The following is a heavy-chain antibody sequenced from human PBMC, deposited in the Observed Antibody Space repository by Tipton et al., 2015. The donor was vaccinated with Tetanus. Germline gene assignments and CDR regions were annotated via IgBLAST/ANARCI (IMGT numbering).Heavy chain of an antibody. CDR1: GFTFGIYD. V-gene: IGHV3-23*01. CDR3: VKGEWRDY. Sequence: SLRLSCAAAGFTFGIYDMSWVRQAPGKGLEWVSTIRSSGDKTYYADSVRGRFTASRDNSKNTLFLQMNRLRAEDSGVYHCVKGEWRDYWGQGTRVTVSS. J-gene: IGHJ4*02. CDR2: IRSSGDKT. D-gene: IGHD3-16*01.